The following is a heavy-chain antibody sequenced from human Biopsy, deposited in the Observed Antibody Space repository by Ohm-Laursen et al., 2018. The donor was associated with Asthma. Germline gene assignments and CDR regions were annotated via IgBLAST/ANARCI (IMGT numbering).Heavy chain of an antibody. J-gene: IGHJ6*02. CDR2: ISYTGNT. CDR3: ARGSSSRLSQWELLVSGGKRAHSYYGMDV. CDR1: GGSMSSSSYS. Sequence: SDTLSLTCTVSGGSMSSSSYSWGWIRQPPGKGLEWIGSISYTGNTDIPSLSSRLTLSVDTSKNQFSLRLTSVTAADTAVYYCARGSSSRLSQWELLVSGGKRAHSYYGMDVWGQGTTVTASS. V-gene: IGHV4-39*07. D-gene: IGHD1-26*01.